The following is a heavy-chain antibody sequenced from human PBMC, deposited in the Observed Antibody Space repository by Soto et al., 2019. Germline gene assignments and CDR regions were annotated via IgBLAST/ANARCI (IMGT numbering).Heavy chain of an antibody. Sequence: GASVKVSCKASGYTFIDYYMHWVQQAPGKGLEWVGFVDPDDGETMYAQKLQGRVTMTTDTSTSTAYMELRSLRSDDTAVYYCARISGSLAGAFDIWGQGTMVTVSS. CDR2: VDPDDGET. V-gene: IGHV1-69-2*01. D-gene: IGHD5-12*01. CDR1: GYTFIDYY. CDR3: ARISGSLAGAFDI. J-gene: IGHJ3*02.